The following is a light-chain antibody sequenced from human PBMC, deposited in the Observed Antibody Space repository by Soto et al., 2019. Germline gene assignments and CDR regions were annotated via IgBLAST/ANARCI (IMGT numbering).Light chain of an antibody. CDR2: AAS. Sequence: DIQMTQSPSSLSASVGDRVTITCRASESISRHLNWYQQKPGKPPKLLIYAASSLQNGVPSRFSGNRSETHFPLTISNLQPEDFATYYCQQSYSTLSITFGQGKRLEIK. CDR3: QQSYSTLSIT. J-gene: IGKJ5*01. CDR1: ESISRH. V-gene: IGKV1-39*01.